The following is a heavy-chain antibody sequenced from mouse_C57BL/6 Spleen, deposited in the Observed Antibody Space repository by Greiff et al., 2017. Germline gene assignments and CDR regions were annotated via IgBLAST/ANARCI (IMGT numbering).Heavy chain of an antibody. J-gene: IGHJ2*01. D-gene: IGHD2-12*01. CDR3: ARDDNFDY. CDR1: GYTFTSYT. Sequence: VQLVESGAELARPGASVKMSCKASGYTFTSYTMHWVKQRPGQGLEWIGYINPSSGYTKYNQKFKDKATLTADKSSSTAYMQLSSLTSEDSAVYYCARDDNFDYWGQGTTLTVSS. V-gene: IGHV1-4*01. CDR2: INPSSGYT.